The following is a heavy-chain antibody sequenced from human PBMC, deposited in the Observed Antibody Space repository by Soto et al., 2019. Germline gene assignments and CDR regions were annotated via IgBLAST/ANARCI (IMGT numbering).Heavy chain of an antibody. CDR3: AKDGVVRATTGSYFDY. D-gene: IGHD1-26*01. CDR1: GFTFSSYG. Sequence: PGGSLRLSCAASGFTFSSYGMHWVRQAPGKGLEWVAVISYDGSNKYYADSVKGRFTISRDNSKNTLYLQMNSLRAEDTAVYYCAKDGVVRATTGSYFDYWGQGTLVTVSS. CDR2: ISYDGSNK. J-gene: IGHJ4*02. V-gene: IGHV3-30*18.